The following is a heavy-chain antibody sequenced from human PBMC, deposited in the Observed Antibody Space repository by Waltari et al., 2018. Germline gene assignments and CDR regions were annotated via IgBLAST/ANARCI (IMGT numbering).Heavy chain of an antibody. CDR3: AKARTRYSSSWCDY. D-gene: IGHD6-13*01. Sequence: EVQLVESGGGLVQPGRSLRLSCAASGFTFDDYAMHWVRHAPGKGLEWVSGISWNSGSIGYAGSVKGRFTISRDNAKNSLYLQMNSLRAEDTALYYCAKARTRYSSSWCDYWGQGTLVTVSS. CDR2: ISWNSGSI. J-gene: IGHJ4*02. V-gene: IGHV3-9*01. CDR1: GFTFDDYA.